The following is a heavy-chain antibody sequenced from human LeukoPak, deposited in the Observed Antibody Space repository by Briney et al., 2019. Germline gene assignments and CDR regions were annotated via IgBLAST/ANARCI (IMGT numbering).Heavy chain of an antibody. V-gene: IGHV3-23*01. CDR1: GFTFSSYA. J-gene: IGHJ5*02. D-gene: IGHD3-10*01. Sequence: QAGGSLRLSCAASGFTFSSYAMSWVRQAPGKGLEWVSAISGSGGSTYYADSVKGRFTISRDNSKNTLYLQMNSLRAEDTAVYYCAKDLLWFGELSGWFDPWGQGTLVTVSS. CDR3: AKDLLWFGELSGWFDP. CDR2: ISGSGGST.